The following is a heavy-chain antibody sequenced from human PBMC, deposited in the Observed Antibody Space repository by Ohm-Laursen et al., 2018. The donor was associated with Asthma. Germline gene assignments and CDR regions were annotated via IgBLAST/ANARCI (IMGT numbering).Heavy chain of an antibody. CDR3: ARDVMEWYLPAFDF. CDR1: GFTFSSYG. Sequence: SLRLSCTASGFTFSSYGMHWVRQAPGKGLEWVAVISYDGSNKYYADSEKGRFTISRDNSKNTLYLQMNSLRPDDTAVYYCARDVMEWYLPAFDFWGRGTLVTVSS. D-gene: IGHD3-3*01. V-gene: IGHV3-30*03. J-gene: IGHJ4*02. CDR2: ISYDGSNK.